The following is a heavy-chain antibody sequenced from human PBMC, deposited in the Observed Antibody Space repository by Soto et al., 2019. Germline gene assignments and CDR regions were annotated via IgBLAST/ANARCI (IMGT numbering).Heavy chain of an antibody. D-gene: IGHD4-4*01. Sequence: GGSLRLSCAASGFTFSIYAITWVRQAPGKGLEWVSSLSASSDNTYYADSVKGRFTISRDNSKNTLYLQMNSLRAEDTAVYYCAKDESNSNPLYYFDYWGQGTLVTVSS. CDR1: GFTFSIYA. J-gene: IGHJ4*02. V-gene: IGHV3-23*01. CDR3: AKDESNSNPLYYFDY. CDR2: LSASSDNT.